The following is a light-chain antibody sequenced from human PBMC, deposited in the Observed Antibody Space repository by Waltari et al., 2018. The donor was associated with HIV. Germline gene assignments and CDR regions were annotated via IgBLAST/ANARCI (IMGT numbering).Light chain of an antibody. V-gene: IGLV3-21*01. CDR3: NSRDSSDTHVV. Sequence: SYVLTQPPSVSVAPGMTASITCGGVNIGRKSVHWYQHKAGQAPLQVIQDNRDRPSGLPDRFSGSSSGNTASLTITGTQAEDEADYYCNSRDSSDTHVVFGGGTKLTVL. J-gene: IGLJ2*01. CDR1: NIGRKS. CDR2: DNR.